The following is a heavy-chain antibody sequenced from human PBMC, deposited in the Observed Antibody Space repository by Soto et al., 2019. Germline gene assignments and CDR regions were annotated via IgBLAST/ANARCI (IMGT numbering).Heavy chain of an antibody. J-gene: IGHJ6*02. Sequence: LRFSCAASGYTFSSYAMSWVRQAPGKALEWVSAISGSGGSTYYADSVKGRFTISRDNSKNTLYLQMNSLRAEDTAVYYCAKTSSITMIVVVYYYGMDVWGQGTTVTVSS. CDR1: GYTFSSYA. V-gene: IGHV3-23*01. CDR3: AKTSSITMIVVVYYYGMDV. D-gene: IGHD3-22*01. CDR2: ISGSGGST.